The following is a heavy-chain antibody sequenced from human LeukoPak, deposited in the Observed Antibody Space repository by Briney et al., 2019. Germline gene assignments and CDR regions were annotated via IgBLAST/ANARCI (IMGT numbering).Heavy chain of an antibody. CDR1: GGSISSYY. J-gene: IGHJ6*02. CDR3: AREPYYYYGMDV. V-gene: IGHV4-59*01. CDR2: IYYSGST. Sequence: SETLSLTCTVSGGSISSYYWSWIRQPPGKGLEWIGYIYYSGSTNYNPSLKSRVTISVDTSKNQFSLKLSSVTAADTAVYYCAREPYYYYGMDVWGQGTTVAVSS.